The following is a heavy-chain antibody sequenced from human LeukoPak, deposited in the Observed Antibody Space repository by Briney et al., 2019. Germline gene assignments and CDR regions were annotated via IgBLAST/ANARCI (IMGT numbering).Heavy chain of an antibody. CDR1: GGSISSGGYY. V-gene: IGHV4-31*03. Sequence: TSETLSLTCTVSGGSISSGGYYWSWIRQHPGKGLEWIGYIYYSGSTYYNPSLKSRVTISVDTSKNQFSLKLGSVTAADTAVYYCARSYDSSGYYLGNFDYWGQGTLVTVSS. D-gene: IGHD3-22*01. CDR2: IYYSGST. CDR3: ARSYDSSGYYLGNFDY. J-gene: IGHJ4*02.